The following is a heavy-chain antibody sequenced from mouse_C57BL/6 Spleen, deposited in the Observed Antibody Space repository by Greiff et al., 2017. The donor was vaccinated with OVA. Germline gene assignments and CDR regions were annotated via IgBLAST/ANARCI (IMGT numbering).Heavy chain of an antibody. D-gene: IGHD2-3*01. CDR2: ISNGGGSN. CDR3: ARRGYDGYFRYAMDY. J-gene: IGHJ4*01. Sequence: EVKLVESGGGLVQPGGSLKLSCAASGFTFSDYYMYWVRQTPEKRLEWVAYISNGGGSNYYPDTVKGRFTISRDNAKNTLYLQMSRLKSEDTAMYYCARRGYDGYFRYAMDYWGQGTSVTVSS. V-gene: IGHV5-12*01. CDR1: GFTFSDYY.